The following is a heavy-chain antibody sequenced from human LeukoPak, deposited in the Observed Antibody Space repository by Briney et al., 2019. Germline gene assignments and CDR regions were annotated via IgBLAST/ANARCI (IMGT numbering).Heavy chain of an antibody. CDR3: AKGITAESLFDY. V-gene: IGHV3-23*01. CDR1: GFTFSSNA. D-gene: IGHD6-13*01. J-gene: IGHJ4*02. CDR2: ISGSGYST. Sequence: PGGSLRLSCAASGFTFSSNAMGWVRQAPGKGLEWVSAISGSGYSTYYADSVKGRFTISRDNSKNTLYLQMNSLRAEDTAEYYCAKGITAESLFDYWGQGTLVTVSS.